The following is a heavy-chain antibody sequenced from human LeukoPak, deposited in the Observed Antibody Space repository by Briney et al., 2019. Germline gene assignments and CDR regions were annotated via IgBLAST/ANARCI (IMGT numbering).Heavy chain of an antibody. CDR1: GFTFSNSA. CDR2: LCGSGIPT. CDR3: AKGIYSSGWSYFDY. D-gene: IGHD6-19*01. J-gene: IGHJ4*01. V-gene: IGHV3-23*01. Sequence: GGSLRLSCAASGFTFSNSAMSWVRQAPGKGLEWVSTLCGSGIPTYYAASVKGRYTISRDNSKNTLYLQTNSLRAEDTAVYYCAKGIYSSGWSYFDYWGHGTLVTVSS.